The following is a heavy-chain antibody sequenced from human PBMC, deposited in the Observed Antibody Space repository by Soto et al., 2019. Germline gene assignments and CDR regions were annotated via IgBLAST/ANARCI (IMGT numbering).Heavy chain of an antibody. CDR3: ARWGFVAGRVYYYYGMDV. Sequence: TLSLTGTVAGGSISSGVYYWSWIRQHPGKVLEWIGYIYYRGSTYYTPSLKSRVTISVDTSKNQFSLKLSSVTAADTAVYYCARWGFVAGRVYYYYGMDVWGQGTTVTVSS. D-gene: IGHD3-10*01. CDR1: GGSISSGVYY. CDR2: IYYRGST. V-gene: IGHV4-31*03. J-gene: IGHJ6*02.